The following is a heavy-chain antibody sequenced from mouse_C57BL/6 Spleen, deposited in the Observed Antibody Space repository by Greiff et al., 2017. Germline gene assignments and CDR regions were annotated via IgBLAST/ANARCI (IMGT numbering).Heavy chain of an antibody. CDR1: GYSFTGYY. V-gene: IGHV1-42*01. Sequence: EVQLQESGPELVKPGASVKISCKASGYSFTGYYMNWVKQSPEKSLEWIGKINPSTGGTTYNQKFKAKATLTVDKSSSTAYMQLKSLTSEDSAVYYCARGAYWGQGTLVTVSA. J-gene: IGHJ3*01. CDR3: ARGAY. CDR2: INPSTGGT.